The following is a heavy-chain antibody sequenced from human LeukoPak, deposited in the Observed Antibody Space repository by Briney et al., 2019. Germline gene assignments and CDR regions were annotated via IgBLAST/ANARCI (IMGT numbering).Heavy chain of an antibody. J-gene: IGHJ4*02. CDR2: INPNSGGT. V-gene: IGHV1-2*02. CDR3: ARDLTWGEDCSGTSCPTDY. CDR1: GYTFTGYY. Sequence: ASVKVSCKASGYTFTGYYMHWVRQAPGQGLEWMGWINPNSGGTNYAQKFQGRVTMTRDTSISTAYMELSRLRSDDTAVYYCARDLTWGEDCSGTSCPTDYWGQGTLVTVSS. D-gene: IGHD2-2*01.